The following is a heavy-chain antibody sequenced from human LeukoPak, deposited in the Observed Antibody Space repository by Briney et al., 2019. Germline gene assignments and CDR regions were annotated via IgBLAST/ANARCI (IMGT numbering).Heavy chain of an antibody. Sequence: PGGSLRLSCVASGFTFSSYSMNWVRQAPGKGLEWVSAISGSGGSTYYADSVKGRFTISRDNSKNTLYLQMNSLRAEDTAVYYCATRGDILTGYPYYFDYWGQGTPVTVSS. J-gene: IGHJ4*02. CDR3: ATRGDILTGYPYYFDY. CDR1: GFTFSSYS. CDR2: ISGSGGST. D-gene: IGHD3-9*01. V-gene: IGHV3-23*01.